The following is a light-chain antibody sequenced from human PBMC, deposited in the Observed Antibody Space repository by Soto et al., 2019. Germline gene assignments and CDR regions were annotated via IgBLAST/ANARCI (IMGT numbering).Light chain of an antibody. V-gene: IGLV4-69*01. CDR3: QTWCTGIRGNV. CDR1: SGHSSYA. Sequence: QPVLTQSPSASASLGASVKLTCTLSSGHSSYAIAWHQQQPEKGPRYLMKINSDGSHSKGDGIPDRFSGSSSGAERYLTISSLQSEDEADYYCQTWCTGIRGNVFGTGTKLTVL. CDR2: INSDGSH. J-gene: IGLJ1*01.